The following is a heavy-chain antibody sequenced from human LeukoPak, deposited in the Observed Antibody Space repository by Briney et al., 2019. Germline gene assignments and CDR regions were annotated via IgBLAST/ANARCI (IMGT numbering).Heavy chain of an antibody. CDR3: TRTIFGVVIDY. CDR1: GFSFGDYA. Sequence: SGGSLRLSCTASGFSFGDYAMTWVRQAPGQGLEWIGFIRSKAYGGTIDYAASVKGRFTISRDDSKSIAYLQMNSLKPEDTAVYYCTRTIFGVVIDYWGQGTLVTVSS. CDR2: IRSKAYGGTI. D-gene: IGHD3-3*01. J-gene: IGHJ4*02. V-gene: IGHV3-49*04.